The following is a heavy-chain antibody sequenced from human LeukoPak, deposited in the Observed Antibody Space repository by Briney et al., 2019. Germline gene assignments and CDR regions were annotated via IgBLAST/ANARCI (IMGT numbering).Heavy chain of an antibody. J-gene: IGHJ4*02. V-gene: IGHV3-33*06. CDR1: GFTFSSYG. CDR2: IWYDGSNK. Sequence: PGRSLRLSCAASGFTFSSYGMHWVRQAPGKGLEWVAVIWYDGSNKYYADSVKGRFTISRDNSKNTLYLQMNSLRAEDTAVYYCAKHMGIRIAPFDYWGQGTLVTVSS. D-gene: IGHD2-21*01. CDR3: AKHMGIRIAPFDY.